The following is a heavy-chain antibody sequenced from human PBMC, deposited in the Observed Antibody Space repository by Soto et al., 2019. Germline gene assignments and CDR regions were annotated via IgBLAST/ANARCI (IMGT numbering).Heavy chain of an antibody. CDR2: ISASGDIT. D-gene: IGHD2-15*01. V-gene: IGHV3-23*01. Sequence: EVQLLESGGGLIQPGGSLRLSCAASGFTFTTYAMRWVRQAPGKGLEWVSAISASGDITYYADSVKGRFTISRDSSKNTLYLQMNGLRAEDTAIYYCAKDSNLLPWGSNHWGQGTLVTVS. CDR3: AKDSNLLPWGSNH. CDR1: GFTFTTYA. J-gene: IGHJ5*02.